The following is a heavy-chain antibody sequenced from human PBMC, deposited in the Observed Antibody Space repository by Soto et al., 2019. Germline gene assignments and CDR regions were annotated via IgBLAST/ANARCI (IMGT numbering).Heavy chain of an antibody. CDR1: GVSISSGDYY. CDR3: ASRKSSPYFDY. D-gene: IGHD3-10*01. CDR2: IYYSGST. J-gene: IGHJ4*02. Sequence: SETLSLTCTVSGVSISSGDYYWSWIRQPPGKGLECIGYIYYSGSTYYNPSLKSRVTISVDTSKNQFSLKLSSVTAADTAVYYCASRKSSPYFDYWGQGTLVTVSS. V-gene: IGHV4-30-4*01.